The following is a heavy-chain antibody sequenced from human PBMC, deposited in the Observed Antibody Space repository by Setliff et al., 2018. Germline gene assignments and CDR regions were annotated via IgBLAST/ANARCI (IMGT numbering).Heavy chain of an antibody. J-gene: IGHJ5*02. D-gene: IGHD3-3*01. CDR2: FHTGGST. Sequence: PSETLSLTCTVSGDSISSGSYYWTWIRQPAGKGLEWIGHFHTGGSTNYNRSLRSRVSISVDTSKNQLSLKLSSVTAADTATYYCARAGPTVTFFRVLVISWWDPWGQGSLVTVPQ. CDR1: GDSISSGSYY. CDR3: ARAGPTVTFFRVLVISWWDP. V-gene: IGHV4-61*09.